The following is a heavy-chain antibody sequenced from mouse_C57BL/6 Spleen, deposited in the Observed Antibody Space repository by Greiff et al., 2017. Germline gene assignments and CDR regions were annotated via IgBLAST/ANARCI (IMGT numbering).Heavy chain of an antibody. V-gene: IGHV3-6*01. Sequence: EVQLQQSGPGLVKPSQSLSLTCSVTGYYITSGYYWNWIRQFPGNKLEWMGYISYDGSNKYNPSLQNLISITRDTSKNQFFLKLNSVTTADTATYYCARYDPPMAMDYWGQGTSVTVSS. CDR3: ARYDPPMAMDY. CDR1: GYYITSGYY. J-gene: IGHJ4*01. D-gene: IGHD2-3*01. CDR2: ISYDGSN.